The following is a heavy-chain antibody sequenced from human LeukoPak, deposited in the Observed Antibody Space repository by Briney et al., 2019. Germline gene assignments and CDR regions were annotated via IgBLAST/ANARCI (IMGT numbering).Heavy chain of an antibody. D-gene: IGHD6-13*01. CDR2: IYYSGST. J-gene: IGHJ4*02. Sequence: SETLSLTCTVSGGSISSYYWSWIRQPPGKGLEWIGYIYYSGSTDYNPSLKSRVTISVETSKNQFSLKLSSVTAADTAVYYCARLGGYSSSWPLDYWGQGTLVTVSS. CDR3: ARLGGYSSSWPLDY. CDR1: GGSISSYY. V-gene: IGHV4-59*08.